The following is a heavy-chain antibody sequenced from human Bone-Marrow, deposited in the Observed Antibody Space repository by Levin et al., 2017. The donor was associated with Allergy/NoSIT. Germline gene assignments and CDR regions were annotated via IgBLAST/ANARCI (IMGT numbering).Heavy chain of an antibody. CDR1: GFTFSNYA. D-gene: IGHD1-26*01. CDR3: AKKRTEGGRGAFDI. Sequence: GESLKISCAGSGFTFSNYAMYWVRQTPGMGLEWVSSLSISGEYTHYADSVKGRFTISRDNSKNILYLQMNSLRVEDTAVYFCAKKRTEGGRGAFDIWGQGTTVTVSS. CDR2: LSISGEYT. J-gene: IGHJ3*02. V-gene: IGHV3-23*01.